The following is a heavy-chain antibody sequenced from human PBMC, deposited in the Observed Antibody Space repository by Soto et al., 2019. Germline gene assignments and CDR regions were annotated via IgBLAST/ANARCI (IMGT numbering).Heavy chain of an antibody. CDR3: AKERSLIGGGNEWLFSLYYSYYFLGV. Sequence: EVQLLESGGGLVQPGGSLRLSCAASGFTFSSYAMSWVRQAPGKGLEWVSAISRSGGSTCYADSVKGRFTISRDNSKNSLYLQMTSLRAENTAEYYCAKERSLIGGGNEWLFSLYYSYYFLGVWGKGTTVTVSS. V-gene: IGHV3-23*01. CDR1: GFTFSSYA. CDR2: ISRSGGST. J-gene: IGHJ6*03. D-gene: IGHD3-3*01.